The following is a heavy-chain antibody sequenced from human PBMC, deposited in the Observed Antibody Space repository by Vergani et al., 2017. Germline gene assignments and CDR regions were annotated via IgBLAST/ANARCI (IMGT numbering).Heavy chain of an antibody. D-gene: IGHD3-10*01. V-gene: IGHV1-3*01. Sequence: QVQLVQSGAEVKKPGASVKVSCKASGYTFTSYAMHWVRQAPGQRLEWMGWINAGNGNTKYSQKFQGRVTITRDTSASTAYIELSSLRSEDTAVYYCARDPLLLWFGELWDYWGQGTLVTVSS. CDR3: ARDPLLLWFGELWDY. CDR2: INAGNGNT. CDR1: GYTFTSYA. J-gene: IGHJ4*02.